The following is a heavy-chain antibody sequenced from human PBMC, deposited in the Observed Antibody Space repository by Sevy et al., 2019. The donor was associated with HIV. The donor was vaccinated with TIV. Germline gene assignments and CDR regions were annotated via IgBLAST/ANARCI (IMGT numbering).Heavy chain of an antibody. CDR3: ARAGIAVAGRENYFDY. CDR2: IYRSGST. D-gene: IGHD6-19*01. CDR1: GGSISSSNW. V-gene: IGHV4-4*02. J-gene: IGHJ4*02. Sequence: SETLSLTCAVSGGSISSSNWWSWVRQPPGKGLEWIGVIYRSGSTNYNPSLKSRVTISVDKSKNHFSLKLSSVTGADTAVYYCARAGIAVAGRENYFDYWGQGTLVTVSS.